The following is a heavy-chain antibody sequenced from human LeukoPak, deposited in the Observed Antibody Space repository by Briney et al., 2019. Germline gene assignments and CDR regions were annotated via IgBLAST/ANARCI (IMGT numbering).Heavy chain of an antibody. V-gene: IGHV5-51*01. CDR2: IYPGDSDT. CDR3: ARRGCNGGSCYGY. J-gene: IGHJ4*02. D-gene: IGHD2-15*01. Sequence: GESLKISCKGSGYSFSNHWIGWVRQMPGKGLEWMGIIYPGDSDTRYSPSFQGQVTISADKSISTAYLQWSSLEASDTAMYYCARRGCNGGSCYGYWGQGTLVTVSS. CDR1: GYSFSNHW.